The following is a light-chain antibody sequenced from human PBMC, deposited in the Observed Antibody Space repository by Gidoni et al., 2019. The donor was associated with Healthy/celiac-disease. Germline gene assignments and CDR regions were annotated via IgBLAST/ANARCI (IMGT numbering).Light chain of an antibody. CDR2: KAS. Sequence: DIQMTQSPSTLSASVGDRVTITCRASQSISSWLAWYQQKPGKAPKLLIYKASSLESGVPSRFSGSGSGTEFTLTIRSLQPDDFATYYCQQYNSYSPETFGQGTKVEIK. V-gene: IGKV1-5*03. J-gene: IGKJ1*01. CDR3: QQYNSYSPET. CDR1: QSISSW.